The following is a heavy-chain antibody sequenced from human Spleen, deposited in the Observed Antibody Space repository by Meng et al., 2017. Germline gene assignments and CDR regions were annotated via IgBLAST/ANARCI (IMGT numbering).Heavy chain of an antibody. CDR1: GVSLSGDY. D-gene: IGHD4-11*01. V-gene: IGHV4-34*01. CDR2: INHSGST. CDR3: ARGPTTMAHDFDY. J-gene: IGHJ4*02. Sequence: QVQLQQWGAGLLKPSQTLSLTCAVSGVSLSGDYWSWIRQPPRKGLEWIGEINHSGSTNYNPSLESRATISVDTSQNNLSLKLSSVTAADSAVYHCARGPTTMAHDFDYWGQGTLVTVSS.